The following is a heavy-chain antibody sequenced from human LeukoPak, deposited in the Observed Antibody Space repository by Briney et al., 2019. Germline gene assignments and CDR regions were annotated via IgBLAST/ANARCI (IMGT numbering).Heavy chain of an antibody. V-gene: IGHV4-39*01. CDR3: ARHVRVAAAAIQGDY. CDR2: IYYSGST. D-gene: IGHD6-13*01. CDR1: GGSISSSSYY. J-gene: IGHJ4*03. Sequence: PFETLSVTRTVSGGSISSSSYYWGWIRQPPGKGLEWIGSIYYSGSTYYNPSLKSRVTISVDTSKNQFSLKLSSVTAADTAVYYCARHVRVAAAAIQGDYWGEGTLASVSS.